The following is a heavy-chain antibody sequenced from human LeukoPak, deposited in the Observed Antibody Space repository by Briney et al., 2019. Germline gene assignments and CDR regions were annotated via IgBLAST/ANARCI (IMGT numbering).Heavy chain of an antibody. J-gene: IGHJ4*02. CDR1: GFSFNSYA. CDR2: ISGSGGTT. CDR3: AKRRHDSSGWFDY. V-gene: IGHV3-23*01. D-gene: IGHD3-22*01. Sequence: PGGSLRLSCAASGFSFNSYAICWVRQAPGKGLRWVTSISGSGGTTNYADSVKSRFTVSRYNSQKTLYLQMNALRAEDTGVYYYAKRRHDSSGWFDYWGRGTLVTVFS.